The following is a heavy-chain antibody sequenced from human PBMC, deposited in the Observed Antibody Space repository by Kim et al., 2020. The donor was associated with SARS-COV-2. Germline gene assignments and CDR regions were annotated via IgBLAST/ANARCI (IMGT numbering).Heavy chain of an antibody. CDR3: ARGLTYYYDSSGYAHFDY. V-gene: IGHV4-61*02. J-gene: IGHJ4*02. CDR1: GGSISSGSYY. Sequence: SETLSLTCTVSGGSISSGSYYWSWIRQPAGKGLEWIGRIYTSGSTNYNPSLKSRVTISVDTSKNQFSLKLSSVTAADTAVYYCARGLTYYYDSSGYAHFDYWGQGTLVTVSS. D-gene: IGHD3-22*01. CDR2: IYTSGST.